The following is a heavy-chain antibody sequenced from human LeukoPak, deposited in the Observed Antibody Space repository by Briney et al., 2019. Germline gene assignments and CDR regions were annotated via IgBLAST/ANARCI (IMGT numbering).Heavy chain of an antibody. V-gene: IGHV3-21*04. CDR3: ASYADVYYSVDL. J-gene: IGHJ6*04. D-gene: IGHD2-8*01. CDR2: IRSYGSYK. Sequence: GGSLRLSWAASGFTLDNYNMNWVRQAPGKGLEWVASIRSYGSYKHYADSVKGRFTISRDNSKKSLYLQMNSLRAEDTAVYFCASYADVYYSVDLWGKGTTVTVSS. CDR1: GFTLDNYN.